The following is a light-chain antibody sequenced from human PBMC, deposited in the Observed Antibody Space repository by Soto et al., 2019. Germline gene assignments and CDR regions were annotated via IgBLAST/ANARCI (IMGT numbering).Light chain of an antibody. CDR3: SSYTTSSSYV. J-gene: IGLJ1*01. CDR1: SSDVGGYIY. V-gene: IGLV2-14*01. CDR2: DVT. Sequence: QSVLTQPASVSGSPGQSITISYTGTSSDVGGYIYVSWYQQHPGKAPKLMIYDVTSRPSGVSYRFSGPKSGKTASLTISGLQAEDEADYYCSSYTTSSSYVFGTGTKVTVL.